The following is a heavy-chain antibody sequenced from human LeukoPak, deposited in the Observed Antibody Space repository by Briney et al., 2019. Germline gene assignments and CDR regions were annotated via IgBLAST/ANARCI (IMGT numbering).Heavy chain of an antibody. D-gene: IGHD3-22*01. V-gene: IGHV3-7*01. CDR2: IKQDGSEK. J-gene: IGHJ4*02. CDR3: ARDSPGDYYDSSGYYAFDY. Sequence: GGSLRLSCAASGFTFSNYWMSWVRQAPGKGLEWVANIKQDGSEKDYVDSVKGRFTISRDNAKNSLYLQMNSLRVEDTAVYYCARDSPGDYYDSSGYYAFDYWGQGTLVTVSS. CDR1: GFTFSNYW.